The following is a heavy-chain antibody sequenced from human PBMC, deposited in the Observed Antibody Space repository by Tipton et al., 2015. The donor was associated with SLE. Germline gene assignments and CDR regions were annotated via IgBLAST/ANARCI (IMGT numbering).Heavy chain of an antibody. CDR1: GGSVNSNTYY. J-gene: IGHJ4*02. D-gene: IGHD5-18*01. CDR3: ARGARGYSYG. CDR2: IYYTGST. Sequence: TLSLTCSVSGGSVNSNTYYWSWIRQSPGKGLEWIGHIYYTGSTDYSPSLTSRVTMSLDASKNQFSLKLTSVTAADTAVYYCARGARGYSYGWGQGALVTVSS. V-gene: IGHV4-61*01.